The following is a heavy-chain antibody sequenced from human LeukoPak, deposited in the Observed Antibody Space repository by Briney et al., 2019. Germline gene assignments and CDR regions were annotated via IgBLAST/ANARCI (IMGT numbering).Heavy chain of an antibody. CDR2: IYSGGST. CDR1: GFTVSSNY. D-gene: IGHD5-24*01. Sequence: PRGSLRLSCAASGFTVSSNYMSWVRQAPGKGLEWVSVIYSGGSTYYADSVKGRFTISRDNSKNTLYLQMNSLRAEDTAVYYCARDSRDGYNSGAPYFDYWGQGTLVTVSS. CDR3: ARDSRDGYNSGAPYFDY. J-gene: IGHJ4*02. V-gene: IGHV3-66*02.